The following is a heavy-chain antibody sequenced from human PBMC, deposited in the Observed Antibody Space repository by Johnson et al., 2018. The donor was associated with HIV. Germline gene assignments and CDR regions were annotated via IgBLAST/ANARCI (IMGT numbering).Heavy chain of an antibody. CDR3: ARVASIALRPDAFDI. CDR2: VSYDGSNK. CDR1: GFTLSSYA. J-gene: IGHJ3*02. V-gene: IGHV3-30*04. Sequence: QVQLVESGGGVVQPGRSLRVSCVASGFTLSSYAMHWVRQAPGKGLEWVAVVSYDGSNKYYADSVKGRFTISRDNSKNTLYLQMNSLGADDTAVYYCARVASIALRPDAFDIWGQGTMVTVSS. D-gene: IGHD6-6*01.